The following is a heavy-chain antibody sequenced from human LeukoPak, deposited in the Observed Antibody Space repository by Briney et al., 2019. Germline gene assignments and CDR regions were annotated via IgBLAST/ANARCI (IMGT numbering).Heavy chain of an antibody. V-gene: IGHV1-24*01. CDR1: GYTLTELS. Sequence: ASVKVSCKVSGYTLTELSMHWVRQAPGKGLEWMGGFDPEDGETIYAQKFQGRVTMTEDTSTDTAYMELSSLRSGDTAVYYCATDLPYYYGSGSYYSFDYWGQGTLVTVSS. J-gene: IGHJ4*02. D-gene: IGHD3-10*01. CDR2: FDPEDGET. CDR3: ATDLPYYYGSGSYYSFDY.